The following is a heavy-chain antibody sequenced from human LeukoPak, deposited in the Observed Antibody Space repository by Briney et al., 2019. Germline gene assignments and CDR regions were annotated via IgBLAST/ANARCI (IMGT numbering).Heavy chain of an antibody. CDR3: ATHGGTAMDNYYYYYMDV. CDR2: ISGIGGST. J-gene: IGHJ6*03. V-gene: IGHV3-23*01. Sequence: GGSLRLSCAASGFTFSRYAMSWVRQAPGKGLEWVSAISGIGGSTYYADSVKGRFTISRDNSKNTLYVQMNSLRAEDTAVYYCATHGGTAMDNYYYYYMDVWGKGTTVTVSS. D-gene: IGHD5-18*01. CDR1: GFTFSRYA.